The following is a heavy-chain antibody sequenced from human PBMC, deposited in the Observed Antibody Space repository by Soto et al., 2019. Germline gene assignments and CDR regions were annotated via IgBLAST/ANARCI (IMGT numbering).Heavy chain of an antibody. J-gene: IGHJ4*02. CDR1: GFTVSSNY. CDR2: IYSDGTT. Sequence: EVQLVETGGGLIQPGGSLRLSCAASGFTVSSNYMSWVRQAPGKGLEWVSVIYSDGTTYYADSVKGRFTISRDNSKNTLYLQMNSLRAEDTAVYYCAREFPNGSGWTYYLDYWGQGTLVTVSS. CDR3: AREFPNGSGWTYYLDY. V-gene: IGHV3-53*02. D-gene: IGHD6-19*01.